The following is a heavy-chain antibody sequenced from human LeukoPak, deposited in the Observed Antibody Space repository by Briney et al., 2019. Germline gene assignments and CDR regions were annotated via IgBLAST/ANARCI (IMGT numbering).Heavy chain of an antibody. D-gene: IGHD3-10*01. J-gene: IGHJ5*02. V-gene: IGHV3-23*01. CDR3: AKGGFGELGLNWFDP. CDR1: GFTFSSYA. Sequence: GGSLRLSCAASGFTFSSYAMNWVRQAPGKGLEWVSAISGSGGSTYYADSVKGRFTISRDNSKNTLYLQMNSLRAEDTAVYYCAKGGFGELGLNWFDPWGQGTLVTVSS. CDR2: ISGSGGST.